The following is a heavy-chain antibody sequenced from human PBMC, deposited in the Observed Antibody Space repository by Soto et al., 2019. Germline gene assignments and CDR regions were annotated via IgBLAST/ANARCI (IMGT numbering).Heavy chain of an antibody. J-gene: IGHJ4*02. CDR1: GYSISSSNW. CDR2: IYYSGTT. Sequence: NPSETLSLTCAVSGYSISSSNWWGWIRQPPGKGLEWIGYIYYSGTTYYNPSLKSRVTMSVDTSKNQFSLKLTSVTAVDTAVYYCARREIQGPIDYWGQGTLVP. V-gene: IGHV4-28*01. CDR3: ARREIQGPIDY. D-gene: IGHD1-26*01.